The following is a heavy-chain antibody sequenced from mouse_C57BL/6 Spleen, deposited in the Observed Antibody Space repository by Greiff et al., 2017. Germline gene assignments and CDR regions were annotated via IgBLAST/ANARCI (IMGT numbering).Heavy chain of an antibody. CDR2: IYTSDSET. CDR1: GYTFTSYW. Sequence: QVQLQQPGAELVRPGSSVKLSCKASGYTFTSYWMDWVKQRPGQGLEWIGNIYTSDSETHYNQKFKDKATLTVDKSSSTAYMQLSSLTSDDSAVYYCARGAPYYFDYWGQGTTLTVSS. J-gene: IGHJ2*01. CDR3: ARGAPYYFDY. V-gene: IGHV1-61*01.